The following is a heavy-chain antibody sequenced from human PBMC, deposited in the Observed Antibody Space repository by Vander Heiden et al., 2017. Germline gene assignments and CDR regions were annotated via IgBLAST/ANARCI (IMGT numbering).Heavy chain of an antibody. Sequence: EVQLVETGVGLIQPGGSLRLSCAASGFTVSSTYFTWVRQAPGKWLEWVTVFYSGGVAYYADSVKGRFTLSRENSKNTLYLQMNSLRAEDTAVYYCARYRVRGVPEGMDVWGQGTTVTVSS. CDR1: GFTVSSTY. D-gene: IGHD3-10*01. V-gene: IGHV3-53*02. CDR3: ARYRVRGVPEGMDV. CDR2: FYSGGVA. J-gene: IGHJ6*02.